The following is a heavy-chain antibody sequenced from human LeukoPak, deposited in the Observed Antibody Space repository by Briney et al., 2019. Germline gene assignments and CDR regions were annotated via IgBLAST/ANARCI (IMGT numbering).Heavy chain of an antibody. V-gene: IGHV4-59*08. J-gene: IGHJ4*02. Sequence: PSETLSLTCTVSGGSISSFNWSWIRKPPGKGLEWIGHIYYSGSTHYNPSLKSRVTISVDTSKNQFSLKLSSVTAADTAVYYCARHVGNSGSGSYLTYFDYWGQGTLVTVSS. CDR1: GGSISSFN. CDR2: IYYSGST. CDR3: ARHVGNSGSGSYLTYFDY. D-gene: IGHD3-10*01.